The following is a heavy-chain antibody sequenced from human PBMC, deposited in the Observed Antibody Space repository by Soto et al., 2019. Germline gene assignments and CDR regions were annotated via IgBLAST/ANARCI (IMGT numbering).Heavy chain of an antibody. CDR3: ARGGYYDNAWEKLSYYGLDV. Sequence: SVKVSCKASGFTFTSSAVQWVRQARGQRLEWIGWIVVGSGNTNYAQKFQERVTITRDMSTSTAYMELRSLTSDDTGVYYCARGGYYDNAWEKLSYYGLDVWG. CDR1: GFTFTSSA. J-gene: IGHJ6*02. CDR2: IVVGSGNT. D-gene: IGHD3-22*01. V-gene: IGHV1-58*01.